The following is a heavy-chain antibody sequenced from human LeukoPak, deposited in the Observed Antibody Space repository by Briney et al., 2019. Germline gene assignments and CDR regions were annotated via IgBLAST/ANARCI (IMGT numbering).Heavy chain of an antibody. CDR2: TNYSGSA. D-gene: IGHD3-22*01. CDR1: GGSLRSYY. J-gene: IGHJ6*03. CDR3: ARDFFDSSGYPQGSYYYMDV. V-gene: IGHV4-59*12. Sequence: PSETLSLTCTVSGGSLRSYYFSWIRQSPGKGLEWIAYTNYSGSASYNPSPKSRVTISVDTSKNQFSLKLSSVTAADTAVYYCARDFFDSSGYPQGSYYYMDVWGKGTTVTVSS.